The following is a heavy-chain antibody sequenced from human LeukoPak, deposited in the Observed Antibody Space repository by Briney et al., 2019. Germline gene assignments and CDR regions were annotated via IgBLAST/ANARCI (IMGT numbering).Heavy chain of an antibody. V-gene: IGHV4-38-2*02. CDR2: IHHSGST. CDR1: GYSISSGYH. J-gene: IGHJ4*02. D-gene: IGHD1-26*01. Sequence: SETLSLTCTVSGYSISSGYHWGWIRQPPGKGLEWLGSIHHSGSTDHNPSLKSRVTISVDTSKNQFSLKLSSVTAADTAVYYCTRVRYSGDYFYFDYWGQGTLVTVSS. CDR3: TRVRYSGDYFYFDY.